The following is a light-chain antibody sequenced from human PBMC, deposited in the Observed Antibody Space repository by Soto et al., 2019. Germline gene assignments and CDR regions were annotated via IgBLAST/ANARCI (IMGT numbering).Light chain of an antibody. J-gene: IGKJ2*01. V-gene: IGKV3-20*01. CDR2: GAS. Sequence: EIVMTQSPATVSVSPGERATLSCRASQSVTSTLAWYQQKPGQAPRLLMYGASSRATGIPDRFSGTGSGTDFTLTISRLEPEDFAVYYCQQYGSSPYTFGLGTKVDIK. CDR1: QSVTST. CDR3: QQYGSSPYT.